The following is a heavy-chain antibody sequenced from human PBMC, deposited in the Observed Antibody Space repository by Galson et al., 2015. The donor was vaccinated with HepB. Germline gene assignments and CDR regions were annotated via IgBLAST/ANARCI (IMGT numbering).Heavy chain of an antibody. CDR1: GGTFSSYA. Sequence: SVKVSCKASGGTFSSYAISWVRQAPGQGLEWTGGIIPIFGTANYAQKFQGRVTITADESTSTAYMELSSLRSEDTAVYYCARDSMGGYLDYWGQGTLVTVSS. CDR3: ARDSMGGYLDY. D-gene: IGHD2-15*01. V-gene: IGHV1-69*13. J-gene: IGHJ4*02. CDR2: IIPIFGTA.